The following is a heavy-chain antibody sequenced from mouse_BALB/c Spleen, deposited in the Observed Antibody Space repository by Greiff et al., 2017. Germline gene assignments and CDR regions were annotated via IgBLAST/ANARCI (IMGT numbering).Heavy chain of an antibody. CDR3: NVFYDYDLSYAMDY. CDR2: IDPENGDT. V-gene: IGHV14-4*02. J-gene: IGHJ4*01. CDR1: GFNIKDYY. D-gene: IGHD2-4*01. Sequence: EVQLHQSGAELVRSGASVKLSCTASGFNIKDYYMHWVKQRPEQGLEWIGWIDPENGDTEYAPKFQGKATMTADTSSNTAYLQLSSLTSEDTAVYYCNVFYDYDLSYAMDYWGQGTSVTVSS.